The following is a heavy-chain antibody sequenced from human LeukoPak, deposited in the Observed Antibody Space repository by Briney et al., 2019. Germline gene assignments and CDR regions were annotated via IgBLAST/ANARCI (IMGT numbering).Heavy chain of an antibody. CDR1: GFTFSDYW. V-gene: IGHV3-7*01. Sequence: PGGSLRLSCAASGFTFSDYWMSWVRQAPGKGLECVAIIKQDGSEKYYMDSLKGRFTIPRDNARNSLHLQMNSLRAEDTAVYYCARDYYGSRNEGVFDYWGQGTLVTVSS. D-gene: IGHD3-10*01. J-gene: IGHJ4*02. CDR2: IKQDGSEK. CDR3: ARDYYGSRNEGVFDY.